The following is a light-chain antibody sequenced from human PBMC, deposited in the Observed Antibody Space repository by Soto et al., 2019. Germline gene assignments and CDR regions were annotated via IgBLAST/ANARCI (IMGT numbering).Light chain of an antibody. CDR2: DTS. CDR1: QSVGSY. Sequence: IVLTQSPSTLSLSPGERATLSCRASQSVGSYLAWYQQKPGQAPRLLIYDTSNRATGIPARFSGSGSGTDFSLTISSLEPEDFAVYYCQQRSNLPLTFGQGTRLEIK. CDR3: QQRSNLPLT. J-gene: IGKJ5*01. V-gene: IGKV3-11*01.